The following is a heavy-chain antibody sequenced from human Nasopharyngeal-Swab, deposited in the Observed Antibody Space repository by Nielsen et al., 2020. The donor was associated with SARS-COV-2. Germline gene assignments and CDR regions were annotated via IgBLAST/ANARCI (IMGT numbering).Heavy chain of an antibody. CDR2: INPSNGVT. V-gene: IGHV1-2*06. CDR1: GYTFSSYG. J-gene: IGHJ4*02. D-gene: IGHD3-3*01. CDR3: ARDIEEWLVVPSLSFDY. Sequence: ASVKVSCKASGYTFSSYGINWVRQAPGQGLECLGRINPSNGVTIYAQKFQGRVTITRDTSDSTVDMELSRLRSDDTAVYYCARDIEEWLVVPSLSFDYWGQGTLVTVSS.